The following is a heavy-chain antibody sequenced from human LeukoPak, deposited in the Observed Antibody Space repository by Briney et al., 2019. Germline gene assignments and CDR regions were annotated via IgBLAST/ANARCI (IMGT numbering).Heavy chain of an antibody. D-gene: IGHD4-17*01. CDR2: ITTTGGGT. CDR1: GFTFSSYA. J-gene: IGHJ4*02. V-gene: IGHV3-23*01. Sequence: GGSLRLSCAASGFTFSSYALSWVRQAPGKGLEWISAITTTGGGTYYADSVRGRFTISRDNSKNTLYLQMNSLRAEDTAVYYCAKDKNGYGDYLPDYWGQGTLVTVSS. CDR3: AKDKNGYGDYLPDY.